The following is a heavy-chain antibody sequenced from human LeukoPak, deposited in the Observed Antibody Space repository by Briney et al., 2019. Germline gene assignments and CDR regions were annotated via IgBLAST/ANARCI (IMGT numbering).Heavy chain of an antibody. D-gene: IGHD3-3*01. J-gene: IGHJ4*02. Sequence: SETLSLTCTVSGGSIGSSSYYWGWIRQPPGKGLEWIGSIYYSGSTYYNPSLKSRVTISVDTSKNQFSLKLSSVTAADTAVYYCARRVTIFGVVTFFDYWGQGTLVTVSS. CDR3: ARRVTIFGVVTFFDY. CDR2: IYYSGST. CDR1: GGSIGSSSYY. V-gene: IGHV4-39*01.